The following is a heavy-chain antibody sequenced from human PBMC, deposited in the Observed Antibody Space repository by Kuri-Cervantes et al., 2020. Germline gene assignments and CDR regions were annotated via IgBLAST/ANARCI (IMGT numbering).Heavy chain of an antibody. V-gene: IGHV3-48*04. CDR3: AREFPGTAVAGTEGALDI. Sequence: GGSLRLSCAASGFTFSSYGIHWVRQAPGKGLEWASYISGSDNTISYADSVKGRFTISRDNAKNSLYLQMNSLRAEDTAVYYCAREFPGTAVAGTEGALDIWGQGTKVTVSS. J-gene: IGHJ3*02. D-gene: IGHD6-19*01. CDR2: ISGSDNTI. CDR1: GFTFSSYG.